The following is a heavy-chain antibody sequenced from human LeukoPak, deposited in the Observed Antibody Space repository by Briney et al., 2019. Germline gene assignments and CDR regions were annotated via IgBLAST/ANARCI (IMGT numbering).Heavy chain of an antibody. V-gene: IGHV3-30*18. CDR2: ISYDGSNK. Sequence: GRSLRLSCAASGFTFSSYGMHWVRQAPGKGLAWVAVISYDGSNKYYADSVKGRFTISRDNSKNTLYLQMNSLRAEDTAVYYCAKKKWFGMAAAGPFDYLGQGALVTVSS. CDR1: GFTFSSYG. CDR3: AKKKWFGMAAAGPFDY. J-gene: IGHJ4*02. D-gene: IGHD6-13*01.